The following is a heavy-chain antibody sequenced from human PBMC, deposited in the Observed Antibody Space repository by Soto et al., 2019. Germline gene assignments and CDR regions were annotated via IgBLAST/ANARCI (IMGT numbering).Heavy chain of an antibody. CDR1: GFAFSSYW. CDR2: INQDGNED. V-gene: IGHV3-7*01. J-gene: IGHJ4*02. CDR3: ARTGDGHHDFLDY. Sequence: GGSLGIACAASGFAFSSYWMNWVRQAPGKGLEWVANINQDGNEDNLLDSVKGRFTISRDSAKNSLFLQMNSLRVDDTAVYYCARTGDGHHDFLDYWGQGALVTVSS. D-gene: IGHD1-1*01.